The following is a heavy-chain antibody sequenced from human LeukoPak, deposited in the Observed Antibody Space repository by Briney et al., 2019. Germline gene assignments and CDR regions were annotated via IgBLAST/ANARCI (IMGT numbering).Heavy chain of an antibody. CDR3: TAGHPFDY. D-gene: IGHD6-19*01. J-gene: IGHJ4*02. CDR2: VKSKTDGGAT. CDR1: GFTFSTAW. Sequence: GGSLRLSCAASGFTFSTAWMSWVRQAPGMGLEWVGRVKSKTDGGATDYAAPVKGRFTISRDDSEKTVSLQMNSPTTEDTAVYYCTAGHPFDYWGQGTLVTVSS. V-gene: IGHV3-15*01.